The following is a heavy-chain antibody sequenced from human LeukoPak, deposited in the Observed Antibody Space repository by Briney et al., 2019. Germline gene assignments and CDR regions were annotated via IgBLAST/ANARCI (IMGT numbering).Heavy chain of an antibody. V-gene: IGHV4-59*12. CDR2: IYYSGSGST. CDR3: ARRGGHGGSFDY. J-gene: IGHJ4*02. D-gene: IGHD4-23*01. Sequence: SETLSLTCAVYGVSFSGYYWSWIRQPPGKGLEWIWYIYYSGSGSTNYNPSLKSRVTISVDTSKNQFSLKLSSVTAADTAVYYCARRGGHGGSFDYWGQGTLVTVSS. CDR1: GVSFSGYY.